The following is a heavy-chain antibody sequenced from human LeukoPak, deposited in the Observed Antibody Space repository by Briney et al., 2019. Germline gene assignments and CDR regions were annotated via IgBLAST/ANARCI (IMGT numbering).Heavy chain of an antibody. V-gene: IGHV4-61*02. J-gene: IGHJ6*03. CDR1: GGSISSGTYY. Sequence: SETLSLTCTVSGGSISSGTYYWSWIRQPAGKGLEWIGRFYTSGSTNYNPSLKSRVTISVDTSKNQFSLKLSSVTAADTAVYYCARDGRGLGFYYYYMDVWGKGTTVTVSS. CDR3: ARDGRGLGFYYYYMDV. CDR2: FYTSGST.